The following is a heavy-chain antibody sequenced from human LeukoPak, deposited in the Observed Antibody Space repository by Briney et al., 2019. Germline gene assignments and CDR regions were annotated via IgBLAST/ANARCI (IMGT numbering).Heavy chain of an antibody. V-gene: IGHV3-9*01. CDR3: AKGDYGDYVGLSPSDY. Sequence: PGGSLRLSCAASGFTFDDYAMHWVRQAPGKGLEWVSGISWNSGSIGYADSVKGRFTISRDNAKNSLYLQMNSLRAEDTALYYCAKGDYGDYVGLSPSDYWGQGTLVTVSS. D-gene: IGHD4-17*01. J-gene: IGHJ4*02. CDR1: GFTFDDYA. CDR2: ISWNSGSI.